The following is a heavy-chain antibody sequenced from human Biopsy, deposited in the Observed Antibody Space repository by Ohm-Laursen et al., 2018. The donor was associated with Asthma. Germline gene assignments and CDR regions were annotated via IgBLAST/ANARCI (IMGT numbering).Heavy chain of an antibody. D-gene: IGHD6-13*01. CDR3: VKDIRLQLWGFDS. J-gene: IGHJ4*02. CDR1: GFTFDDYA. Sequence: SLRLSCAAFGFTFDDYAMHWVRQAPGKGLEWVSGVSWNSGSIDYADSVKGRFTISRDNAKNSLYLQMNSLGGADTALYYCVKDIRLQLWGFDSWGQGTLVTVSS. V-gene: IGHV3-9*01. CDR2: VSWNSGSI.